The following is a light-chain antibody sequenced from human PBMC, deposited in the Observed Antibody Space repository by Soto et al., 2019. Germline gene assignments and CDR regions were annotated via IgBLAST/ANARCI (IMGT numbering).Light chain of an antibody. J-gene: IGKJ1*01. CDR2: KAS. Sequence: DIQMTQSPATLPASVGDRVSLTCRASQSIDTWLAWYQQKPGKAPNLLIYKASRLESGVLSRFSGSGSWPEFTLTISSLQPEDFGSYYCQEYKNDYGTFGQGTKVEIK. V-gene: IGKV1-5*03. CDR3: QEYKNDYGT. CDR1: QSIDTW.